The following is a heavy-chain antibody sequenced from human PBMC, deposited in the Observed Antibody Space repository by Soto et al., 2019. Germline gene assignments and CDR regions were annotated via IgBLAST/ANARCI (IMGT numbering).Heavy chain of an antibody. J-gene: IGHJ6*02. CDR3: TTGALAHYYYYGMDV. CDR2: IKSKTDGGTT. D-gene: IGHD3-3*02. CDR1: GFTFSNAW. Sequence: PGGSLRLSCAASGFTFSNAWMNWVRQAPGKGLEWVGRIKSKTDGGTTDYAAPVKGRFTILRDDSKNTLYLQMNSLKTEDTAVYYCTTGALAHYYYYGMDVWGQGTTVTVSS. V-gene: IGHV3-15*07.